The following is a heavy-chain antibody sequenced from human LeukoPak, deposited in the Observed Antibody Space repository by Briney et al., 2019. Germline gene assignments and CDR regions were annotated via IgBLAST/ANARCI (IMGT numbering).Heavy chain of an antibody. D-gene: IGHD3-16*01. CDR3: AKTLWGLTPLSSDH. CDR2: ISGSGGST. V-gene: IGHV3-23*01. CDR1: GFTFSSYA. Sequence: QPGGSLRLSCAASGFTFSSYAMSWVRQAPGKGLEWVSAISGSGGSTYYADSVKGRFTISRDNSKNTLYLQMNSLRADDTAVYFCAKTLWGLTPLSSDHWGQGTLVTVSS. J-gene: IGHJ4*02.